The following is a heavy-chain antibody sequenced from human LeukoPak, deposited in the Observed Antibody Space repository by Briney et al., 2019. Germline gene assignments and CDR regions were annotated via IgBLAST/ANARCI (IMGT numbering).Heavy chain of an antibody. V-gene: IGHV3-7*01. CDR1: GFTFSTYT. D-gene: IGHD6-19*01. CDR2: IKKDGSDR. Sequence: GGSLRLSCAASGFTFSTYTMNWVRQAPGKGLEWLANIKKDGSDRYYVDSVKGRFTISRDNAMNSLYLQMNSLRAEDTALYYCARRVYASGWYPDTFDYWGQGTLVTVSS. CDR3: ARRVYASGWYPDTFDY. J-gene: IGHJ4*02.